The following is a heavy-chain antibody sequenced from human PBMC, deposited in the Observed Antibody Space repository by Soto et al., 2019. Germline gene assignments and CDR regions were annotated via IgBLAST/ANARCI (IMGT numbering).Heavy chain of an antibody. V-gene: IGHV4-34*02. D-gene: IGHD6-19*01. Sequence: QVQLQQRGAGLLKASETLSLTCVVSGGSFSGYFWTWIRQSPGRGLEWIGEISHSGSRNYNPAFQSRVIISVDSSKHHVSLKLSSVTAADSATYFCARGLAYDRPITVAEPFDSWGQGTLVTDSS. CDR2: ISHSGSR. CDR3: ARGLAYDRPITVAEPFDS. J-gene: IGHJ4*02. CDR1: GGSFSGYF.